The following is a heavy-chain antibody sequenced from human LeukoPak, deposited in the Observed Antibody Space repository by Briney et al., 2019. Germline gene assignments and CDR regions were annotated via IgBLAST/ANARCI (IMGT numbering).Heavy chain of an antibody. D-gene: IGHD3-3*02. Sequence: GGALRLSCAASGFTFSSYAMSWVRQAPGKGLEWVSAISGSGGSTYYADSVKGRFTISRDNSKNTLYLQMNSLRAEDTAVYYCATWGHFWSGYCLFDYWGQGTLVTVSS. J-gene: IGHJ4*02. CDR2: ISGSGGST. V-gene: IGHV3-23*01. CDR1: GFTFSSYA. CDR3: ATWGHFWSGYCLFDY.